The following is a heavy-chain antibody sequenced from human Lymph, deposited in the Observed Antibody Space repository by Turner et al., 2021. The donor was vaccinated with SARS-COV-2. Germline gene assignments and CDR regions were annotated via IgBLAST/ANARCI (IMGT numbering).Heavy chain of an antibody. CDR2: IVVGSGNT. V-gene: IGHV1-58*01. D-gene: IGHD2-15*01. J-gene: IGHJ3*02. CDR3: AAPYCSGGTCSDGFDI. CDR1: GFTFSSSA. Sequence: QMQLLQSGPEVKKPGTSVKVSCKASGFTFSSSAVQWVRQARGQRLEWIGWIVVGSGNTNYAQKFQERVTITRDMSTSTAYMNLGSLRSEDTAVCYCAAPYCSGGTCSDGFDIWGQGTMVTVSS.